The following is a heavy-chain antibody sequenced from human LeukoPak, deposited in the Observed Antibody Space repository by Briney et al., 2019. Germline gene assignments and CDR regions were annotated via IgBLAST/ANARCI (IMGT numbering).Heavy chain of an antibody. CDR3: AMRNGYYFDY. J-gene: IGHJ4*02. CDR1: ASTFDAYG. Sequence: GRSLRPSCAASASTFDAYGISCVRQVPGEWTEWVSIISTDGDGTHYLDSVEGPFTISRDNSKNTLYLELSSLRVDDSAVYYFAMRNGYYFDYWGQGTLVTVSS. CDR2: ISTDGDGT. D-gene: IGHD1-14*01. V-gene: IGHV3-23*01.